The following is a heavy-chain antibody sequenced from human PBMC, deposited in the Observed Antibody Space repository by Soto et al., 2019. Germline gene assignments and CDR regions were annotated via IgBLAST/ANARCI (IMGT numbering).Heavy chain of an antibody. CDR1: GITFSSYA. CDR3: ARARGDYYDRSGYPLY. J-gene: IGHJ4*02. D-gene: IGHD3-22*01. Sequence: PGGSLRLSCAASGITFSSYAMSWVRQAPGKGLEWVANIKQDGSEKYYVDSVKGRFTISRDNAKNSLYLQMNSLRAEDTAVYYCARARGDYYDRSGYPLYWGQRSLFTVAS. V-gene: IGHV3-7*04. CDR2: IKQDGSEK.